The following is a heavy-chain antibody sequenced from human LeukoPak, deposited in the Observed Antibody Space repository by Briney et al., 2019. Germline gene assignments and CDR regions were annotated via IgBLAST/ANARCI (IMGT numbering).Heavy chain of an antibody. CDR2: IYYSGST. J-gene: IGHJ4*02. Sequence: PSETLSLTCAVSGFSISSGYYWGWIRQPPGKGLEWIGSIYYSGSTYYNPSPKSRVTISVDTSKNQFSLKLSAVTAADTALYYCARKRRDGYNFFDFWGQGTLVTVSS. V-gene: IGHV4-38-2*01. CDR1: GFSISSGYY. CDR3: ARKRRDGYNFFDF. D-gene: IGHD5-24*01.